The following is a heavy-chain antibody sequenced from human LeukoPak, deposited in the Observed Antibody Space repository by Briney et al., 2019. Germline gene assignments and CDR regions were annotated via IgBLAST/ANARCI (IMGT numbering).Heavy chain of an antibody. CDR1: GGSISSYD. CDR3: ARLQYNWFDP. J-gene: IGHJ5*02. CDR2: IYTSGST. Sequence: SETLSLTCTASGGSISSYDWSWIRQPPGKGLEWIGYIYTSGSTNYNPSLKSRVTISVDTSKNQFSLKLSSVTAADTAVYYCARLQYNWFDPWGQGTLVTVSS. V-gene: IGHV4-4*09.